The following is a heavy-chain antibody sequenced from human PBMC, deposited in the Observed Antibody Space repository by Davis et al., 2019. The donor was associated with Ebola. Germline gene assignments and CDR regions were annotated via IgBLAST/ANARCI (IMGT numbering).Heavy chain of an antibody. D-gene: IGHD3-3*01. CDR1: RFTFSSYA. CDR3: AKSGLSFGVVKYHYGMDV. J-gene: IGHJ6*04. Sequence: PGGSLRHSCSASRFTFSSYAMHWVRQAPGKGLEYVSAITGNGISTYYADSVKGRFTISRDNSKKTLYLQMNSLRAEDTAVYYCAKSGLSFGVVKYHYGMDVWGKGTTVTVSS. V-gene: IGHV3-64*04. CDR2: ITGNGIST.